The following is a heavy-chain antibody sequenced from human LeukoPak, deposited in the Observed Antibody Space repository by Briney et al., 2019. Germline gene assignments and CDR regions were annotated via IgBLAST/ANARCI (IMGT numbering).Heavy chain of an antibody. Sequence: SVKVSCKASGGTFSSYAISWVRQAPGQGLEWMGRIIPILGIANYAQKFQGRVTITADKSTSTAYMELSSLRSEDMAVYYCASDYYYDSSGYPYWGQGTLVTVSS. CDR1: GGTFSSYA. V-gene: IGHV1-69*04. D-gene: IGHD3-22*01. CDR3: ASDYYYDSSGYPY. CDR2: IIPILGIA. J-gene: IGHJ4*02.